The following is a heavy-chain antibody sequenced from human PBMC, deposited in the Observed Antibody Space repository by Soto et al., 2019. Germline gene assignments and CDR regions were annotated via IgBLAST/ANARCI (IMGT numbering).Heavy chain of an antibody. CDR3: VTANTTYAFDM. V-gene: IGHV3-7*01. D-gene: IGHD1-1*01. CDR2: IHPAGNVQ. Sequence: VQLVESGGGLVQPGESLRLSCTASGLTFSTSWLTWVRQAPGEGLEWVSNIHPAGNVQNYADSVKERFTISRDNSMNAALPPISGPRPDEPAVDSCVTANTTYAFDMWGQGRLFTVSS. J-gene: IGHJ3*02. CDR1: GLTFSTSW.